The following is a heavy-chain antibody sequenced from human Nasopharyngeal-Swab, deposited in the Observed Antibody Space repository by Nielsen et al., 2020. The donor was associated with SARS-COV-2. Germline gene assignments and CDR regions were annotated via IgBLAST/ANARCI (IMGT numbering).Heavy chain of an antibody. CDR2: IYPADSDS. J-gene: IGHJ4*02. D-gene: IGHD1-26*01. CDR3: VRRAFSASYFYFDY. Sequence: KVSCKGSGYIFTSYWIGWVRQMPGKGLEWMGIIYPADSDSRYSLSFQGQVSISVDKSISTAYPQWNTLKASDTAIYYCVRRAFSASYFYFDYWGPGTLVTVSS. CDR1: GYIFTSYW. V-gene: IGHV5-51*01.